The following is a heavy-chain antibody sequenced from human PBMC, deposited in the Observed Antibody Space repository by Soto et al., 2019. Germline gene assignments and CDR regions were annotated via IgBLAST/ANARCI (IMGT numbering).Heavy chain of an antibody. V-gene: IGHV1-69*04. CDR3: ARVGESRGAFDI. J-gene: IGHJ3*02. Sequence: ASVKVSCKASGGTFSSYAISWVRQAPGQGLEWMGRIIPILGIANYAQKFQGRVTITADKSTSTAYMELSSLRSEDTAVYYCARVGESRGAFDIWGQGTMVTVSS. CDR1: GGTFSSYA. D-gene: IGHD3-16*01. CDR2: IIPILGIA.